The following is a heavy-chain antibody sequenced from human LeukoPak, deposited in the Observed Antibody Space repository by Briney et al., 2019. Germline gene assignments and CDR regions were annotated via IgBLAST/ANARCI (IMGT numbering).Heavy chain of an antibody. J-gene: IGHJ4*02. CDR2: ISGSDPGT. Sequence: PGGSLRLSCAASGFTFSSYAMNWVRQAPGQGLEWVSAISGSDPGTYHADSVKGRFTISRDNSKNTLYLQMNSLRAEDTAVYYCAKDRSYYYGSGSYFYWGQGTLVTVSS. V-gene: IGHV3-23*01. D-gene: IGHD3-10*01. CDR1: GFTFSSYA. CDR3: AKDRSYYYGSGSYFY.